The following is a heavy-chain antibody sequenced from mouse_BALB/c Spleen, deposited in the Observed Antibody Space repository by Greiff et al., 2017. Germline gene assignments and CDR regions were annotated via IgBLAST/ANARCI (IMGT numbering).Heavy chain of an antibody. CDR2: IDPENGDT. CDR3: KAWDY. CDR1: GFNIKDYY. J-gene: IGHJ2*01. Sequence: DVKLQESGAELVGPGALVKLSCKASGFNIKDYYMHWVKQRPEQGLEWIGWIDPENGDTEYAPKFQGKATMTADTSSNTAYLQLSSLTSEDTAVYYCKAWDYWGQGTTLTVSS. V-gene: IGHV14-4*02.